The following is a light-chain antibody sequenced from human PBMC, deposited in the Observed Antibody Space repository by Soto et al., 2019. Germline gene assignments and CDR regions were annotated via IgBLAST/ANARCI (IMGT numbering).Light chain of an antibody. CDR2: AAS. CDR3: QQRYSTPFT. CDR1: LGISNY. J-gene: IGKJ5*01. V-gene: IGKV1-27*01. Sequence: DIQMTQSPSTVSASVGDRGTITCLASLGISNYLAWYQQKPGQVPTLLIYAASTFQSGVPSRFSGSGSGTDFTLTISSLQPEDFAAYYCQQRYSTPFTFGQGTRLDIK.